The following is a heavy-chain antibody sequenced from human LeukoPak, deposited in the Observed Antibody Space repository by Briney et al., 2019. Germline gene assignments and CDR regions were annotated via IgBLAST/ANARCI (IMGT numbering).Heavy chain of an antibody. V-gene: IGHV4-59*01. CDR2: IYYSGST. Sequence: SETLSLTCTVSGGSIGSYYWSWNRQPPGKGLEWIGYIYYSGSTNYNPSLKSRVTISVDTSKSQFSLKLSSVTAADTAVYYCARERSGAAYFDYWGQGTLVTVSS. D-gene: IGHD1-26*01. CDR1: GGSIGSYY. J-gene: IGHJ4*02. CDR3: ARERSGAAYFDY.